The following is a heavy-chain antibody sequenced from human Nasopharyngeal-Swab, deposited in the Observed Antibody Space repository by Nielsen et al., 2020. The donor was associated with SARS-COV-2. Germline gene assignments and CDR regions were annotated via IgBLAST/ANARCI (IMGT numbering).Heavy chain of an antibody. CDR3: ARDNSGYDAYFDY. D-gene: IGHD5-12*01. V-gene: IGHV3-74*01. CDR2: INSDGSST. Sequence: VRQAPGKGLAWVSRINSDGSSTSYADSVKGRFTIPRDNAKNTLYLQMNSLRAEDTAVYYCARDNSGYDAYFDYWGQGTLVTVSS. J-gene: IGHJ4*02.